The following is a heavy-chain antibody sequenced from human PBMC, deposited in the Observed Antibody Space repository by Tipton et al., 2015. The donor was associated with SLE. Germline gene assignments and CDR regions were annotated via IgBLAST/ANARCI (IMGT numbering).Heavy chain of an antibody. V-gene: IGHV1-2*02. CDR2: INPNTGGT. Sequence: QLVQSGAEVKKPGASVKVSCKASRYTFTAYNIHWVRQAPGQGLEWMGWINPNTGGTNYVQKFQGRVTLTSDTSITTAYMELSRLTSDDTAVYYCATPRDYYDNRGYYRSGAFDLWGQGTLVTVSS. CDR1: RYTFTAYN. CDR3: ATPRDYYDNRGYYRSGAFDL. D-gene: IGHD3-22*01. J-gene: IGHJ3*01.